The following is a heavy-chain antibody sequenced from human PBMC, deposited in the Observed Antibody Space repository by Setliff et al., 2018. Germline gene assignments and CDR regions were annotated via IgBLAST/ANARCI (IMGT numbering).Heavy chain of an antibody. V-gene: IGHV3-7*03. J-gene: IGHJ3*02. CDR1: GFTFSTYW. CDR2: IKQDGSEK. D-gene: IGHD2-15*01. Sequence: LRLSCAASGFTFSTYWMSWVRQAPGKGLEWVANIKQDGSEKYYVDSVKGRFTISRDNAKNSLYLQMNSLRAEDTAVYYCASRPAYWVPRAFDIWGQGTMVTVSS. CDR3: ASRPAYWVPRAFDI.